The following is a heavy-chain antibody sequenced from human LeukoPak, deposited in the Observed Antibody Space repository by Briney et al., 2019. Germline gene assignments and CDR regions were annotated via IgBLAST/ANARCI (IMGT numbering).Heavy chain of an antibody. V-gene: IGHV3-66*01. D-gene: IGHD6-19*01. CDR1: GFSVNTNY. Sequence: GGSLRLSCAASGFSVNTNYMTWVRQAPGKGLEWVSVLYSGGGAYYADSVKDRFTISRDYSQNTLLLQMNSLRAEDTALYYCAKIAVAGTLTGYYYGMDVWGQGTTVTVSS. CDR2: LYSGGGA. J-gene: IGHJ6*02. CDR3: AKIAVAGTLTGYYYGMDV.